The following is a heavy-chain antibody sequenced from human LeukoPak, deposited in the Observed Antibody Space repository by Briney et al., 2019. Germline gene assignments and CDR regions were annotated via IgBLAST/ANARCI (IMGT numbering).Heavy chain of an antibody. CDR3: ARDKPGSGGYYGMDV. CDR2: IKSKTDGGTT. D-gene: IGHD6-25*01. J-gene: IGHJ6*02. CDR1: GFTFSDAW. Sequence: PGGSLRLSCAASGFTFSDAWMSWVRQAPGKGLEWVGRIKSKTDGGTTDYAAPVKGRFTVSRDDSKNTLYLQMNSLRAEDTAVYYCARDKPGSGGYYGMDVWGQGTTVTVSS. V-gene: IGHV3-15*01.